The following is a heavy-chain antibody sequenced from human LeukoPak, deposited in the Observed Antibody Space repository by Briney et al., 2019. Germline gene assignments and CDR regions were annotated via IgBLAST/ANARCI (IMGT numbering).Heavy chain of an antibody. J-gene: IGHJ4*02. CDR2: AFYTGST. D-gene: IGHD2-2*01. CDR1: GASISHYD. V-gene: IGHV4-59*01. CDR3: ASLSHCSTSSCFDY. Sequence: SETLSLTCTVSGASISHYDWSWIRQPPGRGLEWIGCAFYTGSTNYNPSLKSRVTISIDTSKSQFSLRLTSVTAADTAIYYCASLSHCSTSSCFDYWGRGTLVTVSS.